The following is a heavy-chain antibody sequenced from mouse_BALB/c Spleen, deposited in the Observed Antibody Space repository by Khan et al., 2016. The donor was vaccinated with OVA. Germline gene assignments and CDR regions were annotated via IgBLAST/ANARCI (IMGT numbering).Heavy chain of an antibody. V-gene: IGHV3-2*02. CDR3: ARRGDCYYGAMDY. Sequence: VQLQESGPGLVKPSQSLSLTCTVTGYSITSDYAWNWIRQFPGNKLEWMGYISYSGSTSYNPSLKSRISITRDTSKNQFFLQLNSVTTEDTATYDGARRGDCYYGAMDYWGQGTSVTVSS. CDR2: ISYSGST. CDR1: GYSITSDYA. D-gene: IGHD2-3*01. J-gene: IGHJ4*01.